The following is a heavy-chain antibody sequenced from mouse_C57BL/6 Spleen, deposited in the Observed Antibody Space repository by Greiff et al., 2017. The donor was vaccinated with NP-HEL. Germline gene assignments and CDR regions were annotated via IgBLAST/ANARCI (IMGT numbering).Heavy chain of an antibody. J-gene: IGHJ3*01. Sequence: QVQLQQPGAELVKPGASVKLSCKASGYTFTSYWMHWVKQRPGQGLEWIGMIHPNSGSTNYNEKFKSKATLTVDKSSSTAYMQLSSLTSEDSAVYYCARPLNYDYDWFAYWGQGTLVTVSA. CDR1: GYTFTSYW. CDR2: IHPNSGST. V-gene: IGHV1-64*01. D-gene: IGHD2-4*01. CDR3: ARPLNYDYDWFAY.